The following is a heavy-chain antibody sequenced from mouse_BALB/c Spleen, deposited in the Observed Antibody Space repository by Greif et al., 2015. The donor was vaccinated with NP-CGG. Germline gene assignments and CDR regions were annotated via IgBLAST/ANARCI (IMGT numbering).Heavy chain of an antibody. Sequence: VQLQESGAELVKPGASVKLSCKASGYTFTSYWMHWVKQRPGQGLEWIGEINPSNGRTNYNEKFKSKATLTVDKSSSTAYMQLSSLTSEDSAVYYCARLYYDYGWYFDVWGAGTTVTVSS. D-gene: IGHD2-4*01. CDR3: ARLYYDYGWYFDV. V-gene: IGHV1S81*02. J-gene: IGHJ1*01. CDR1: GYTFTSYW. CDR2: INPSNGRT.